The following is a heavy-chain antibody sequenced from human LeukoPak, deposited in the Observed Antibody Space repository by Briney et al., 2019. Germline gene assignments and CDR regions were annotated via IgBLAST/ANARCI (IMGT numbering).Heavy chain of an antibody. CDR2: TYYSGST. CDR3: ARGGVGADN. D-gene: IGHD1-26*01. V-gene: IGHV4-39*01. J-gene: IGHJ4*02. Sequence: PSETLSLTCSVSDGSIDNSSYYWGWIRQPPGKGLEWIGTTYYSGSTFYNPSLKSRVTVSVDTSKKQFYLRLTSVTATDTAVYYCARGGVGADNWGQGTLVTVSS. CDR1: DGSIDNSSYY.